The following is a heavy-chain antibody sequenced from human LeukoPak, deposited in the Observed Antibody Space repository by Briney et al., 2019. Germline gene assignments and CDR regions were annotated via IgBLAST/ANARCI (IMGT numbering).Heavy chain of an antibody. CDR3: ARGSLEYQLYYMDV. Sequence: ASVKVSCKASGYTFTGYYMHWVRQAPGQGLEWMGWINPNSGGTNYAQKFQGRVTMTRDTSISTAYMELSRLRSDDTAVYYCARGSLEYQLYYMDVWGKGTTVTVSS. J-gene: IGHJ6*03. V-gene: IGHV1-2*02. CDR1: GYTFTGYY. D-gene: IGHD2-2*01. CDR2: INPNSGGT.